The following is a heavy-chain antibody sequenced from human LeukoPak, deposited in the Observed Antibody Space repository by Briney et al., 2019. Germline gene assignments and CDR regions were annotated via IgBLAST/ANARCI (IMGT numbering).Heavy chain of an antibody. V-gene: IGHV3-21*01. CDR1: RFTFSSYS. D-gene: IGHD6-13*01. J-gene: IGHJ6*04. CDR3: VAAGTGGYGMDV. CDR2: ISSSSSYI. Sequence: PGGSLRLSYAASRFTFSSYSMNWVSQAPGKGLEWVSSISSSSSYIYYADSVKGRFTISRENAKNSLYLQMNSLRAEDTAVYYCVAAGTGGYGMDVWGKGTTVTVSS.